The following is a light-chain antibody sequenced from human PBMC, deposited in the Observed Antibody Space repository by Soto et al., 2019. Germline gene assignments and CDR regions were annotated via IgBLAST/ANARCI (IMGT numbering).Light chain of an antibody. CDR1: SSDVGGFDH. Sequence: QSALTQPASVSGSPGQSITISCTGASSDVGGFDHVSWYQQHPGKVPRLLIYDVSSRPSGVSDRFSGSKSGNTASLTISGLQAEDEADYYCNSFTTTNTYVFGPGTRSQS. CDR2: DVS. CDR3: NSFTTTNTYV. J-gene: IGLJ1*01. V-gene: IGLV2-14*03.